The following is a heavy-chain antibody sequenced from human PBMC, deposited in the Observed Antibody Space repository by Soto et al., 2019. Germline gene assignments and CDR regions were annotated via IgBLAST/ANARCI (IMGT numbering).Heavy chain of an antibody. CDR3: ARAAPYGSGSYHIRYYFDY. V-gene: IGHV2-26*01. CDR2: IFSNDEK. CDR1: GFSLSNARMG. J-gene: IGHJ4*02. D-gene: IGHD3-10*01. Sequence: QVTLKESGPVLVNPTETLTLTCTVSGFSLSNARMGVSWIRQPPGKALEWLAHIFSNDEKSYSTSLKSRLTNSKDTSKSQVVLTMTNMDAVDTATYYCARAAPYGSGSYHIRYYFDYWGQGTLVTVSS.